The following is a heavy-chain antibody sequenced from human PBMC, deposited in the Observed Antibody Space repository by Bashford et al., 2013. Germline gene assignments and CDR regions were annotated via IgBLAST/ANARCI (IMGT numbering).Heavy chain of an antibody. J-gene: IGHJ3*02. CDR2: IYYSGST. D-gene: IGHD2-8*01. CDR3: ARSINGAFDI. CDR1: GGSISSGGYY. V-gene: IGHV4-31*03. Sequence: SSETLSLTCTVSGGSISSGGYYWSWIRQHPGKGLEWIGYIYYSGSTYYNPSLKSRVTISVDTSKNQFSLKLSSVTAADTAVYYCARSINGAFDIWGQGTMVTVSS.